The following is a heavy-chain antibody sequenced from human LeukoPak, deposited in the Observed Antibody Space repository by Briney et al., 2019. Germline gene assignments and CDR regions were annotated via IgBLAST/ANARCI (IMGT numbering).Heavy chain of an antibody. CDR2: IYYSGTT. D-gene: IGHD1-26*01. J-gene: IGHJ4*02. CDR3: ARQGVVGATGFDF. Sequence: PSETLSLTCSVSGGSISEISYYWGWIRQPPGKGLEWIGNIYYSGTTYNNPSLESRAVISVDTSRNQFSLKLTSVTATDTAVYYCARQGVVGATGFDFWGQGILVTVSS. V-gene: IGHV4-39*01. CDR1: GGSISEISYY.